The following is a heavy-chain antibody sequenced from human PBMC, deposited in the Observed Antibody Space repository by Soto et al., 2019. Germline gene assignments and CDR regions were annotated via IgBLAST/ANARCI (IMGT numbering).Heavy chain of an antibody. Sequence: QVQLVESGGGVVQPGRSLRLSCVASGFPFSSYGMFWVRQAPGKGLEWVAGISNDGSQEHYADSVKGRFTISRDNSKNTLFVRMNSLRPEDTAVYYCAKDGHNIFFYNYGMDVWGQGTTVSVSS. CDR2: ISNDGSQE. CDR3: AKDGHNIFFYNYGMDV. V-gene: IGHV3-30*18. J-gene: IGHJ6*02. D-gene: IGHD3-3*02. CDR1: GFPFSSYG.